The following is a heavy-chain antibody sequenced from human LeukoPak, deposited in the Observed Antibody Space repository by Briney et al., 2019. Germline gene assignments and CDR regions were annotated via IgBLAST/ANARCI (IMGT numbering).Heavy chain of an antibody. J-gene: IGHJ6*02. CDR2: IKQDGSKK. Sequence: PGGSLRLSCAASGFTFSGYDMSWVRQAPGKGLEWVATIKQDGSKKYYVDSVKGRFTISRDNAKDSLYLQMNSLRAEDTAVYYCSRALDVWGQGTTVTVSS. CDR3: SRALDV. V-gene: IGHV3-7*01. CDR1: GFTFSGYD.